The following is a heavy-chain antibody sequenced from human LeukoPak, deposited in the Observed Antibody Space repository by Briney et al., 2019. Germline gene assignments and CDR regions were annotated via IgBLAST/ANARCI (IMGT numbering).Heavy chain of an antibody. CDR3: ARDGQGYSYGYSHRDYFDY. CDR1: GGSISSYY. CDR2: IYYSGST. Sequence: SETLSLTRTVSGGSISSYYWSWIRQPPGKGLEWIGYIYYSGSTNYNPSLKKRVTISVDTSKNHSSLKLSSVTAADTAVYYCARDGQGYSYGYSHRDYFDYWGQGTLVTVSS. D-gene: IGHD5-18*01. V-gene: IGHV4-59*01. J-gene: IGHJ4*02.